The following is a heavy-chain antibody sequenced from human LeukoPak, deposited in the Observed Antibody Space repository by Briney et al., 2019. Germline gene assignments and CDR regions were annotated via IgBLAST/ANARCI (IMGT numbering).Heavy chain of an antibody. CDR3: ATAFEPTVGDPFDI. D-gene: IGHD4-23*01. J-gene: IGHJ3*02. CDR1: GVSISSYY. V-gene: IGHV4-59*08. CDR2: IYYSGST. Sequence: PSETLSLTCTVSGVSISSYYWSWIRQPPGKGLEWIGYIYYSGSTNYNPSLKSRVTISVDTSKKHFSLKLRSVTAADTAVYYCATAFEPTVGDPFDIWGQGTMVTVSS.